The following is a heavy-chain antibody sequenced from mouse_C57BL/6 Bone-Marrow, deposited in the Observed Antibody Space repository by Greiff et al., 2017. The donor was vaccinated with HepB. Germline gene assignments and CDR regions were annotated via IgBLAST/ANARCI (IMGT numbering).Heavy chain of an antibody. J-gene: IGHJ3*01. CDR2: IYPGSGST. CDR3: ARWMITDGGAWFAY. D-gene: IGHD2-4*01. Sequence: QVQLQQPGAELVKPGASVKMSCKASGYTFTSYWITWVKQRPGQGLEWIGDIYPGSGSTNYNEKFKSKATLTVDTSSSTAYMQLSSLTSEDSAVYYCARWMITDGGAWFAYWGQGTLVTVSA. CDR1: GYTFTSYW. V-gene: IGHV1-55*01.